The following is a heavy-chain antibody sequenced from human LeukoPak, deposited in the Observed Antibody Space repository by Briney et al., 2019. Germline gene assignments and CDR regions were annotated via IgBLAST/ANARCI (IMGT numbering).Heavy chain of an antibody. D-gene: IGHD3-22*01. CDR1: GYSFTSYW. V-gene: IGHV5-51*01. J-gene: IGHJ4*02. CDR2: IYPGDSDT. CDR3: ARHDYSSGYYADY. Sequence: GESLKTSCKGSGYSFTSYWIGWVRQMPGKGLEWMGIIYPGDSDTRYSPSFQGQVTISADKSISTAYLQWSSLKASDTTMYYCARHDYSSGYYADYWGQGTLVTVSS.